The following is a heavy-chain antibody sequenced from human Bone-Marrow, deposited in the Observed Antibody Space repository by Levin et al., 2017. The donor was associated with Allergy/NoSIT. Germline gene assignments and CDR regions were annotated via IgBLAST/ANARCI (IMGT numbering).Heavy chain of an antibody. CDR3: ARADYYECVWGSCRFFDD. Sequence: SQTLSLTCAVSGGSLTNGDYYWSWIRQSPGKGLEWIGYIYYSGSTYYNPSLKSRVLISIDTSENQFSLKLKSVTAADTAVYFCARADYYECVWGSCRFFDDWGQGSLVTVSS. D-gene: IGHD3-16*02. V-gene: IGHV4-30-4*01. CDR2: IYYSGST. CDR1: GGSLTNGDYY. J-gene: IGHJ4*02.